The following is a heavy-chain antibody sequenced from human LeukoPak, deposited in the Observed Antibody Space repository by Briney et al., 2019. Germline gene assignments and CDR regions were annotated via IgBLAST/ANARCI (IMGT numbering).Heavy chain of an antibody. J-gene: IGHJ4*02. D-gene: IGHD3-10*01. CDR3: ARGYVPRD. CDR1: GGSFNDFY. CDR2: ISQSGRT. V-gene: IGHV4-34*01. Sequence: SETLSLTCAVYGGSFNDFYGSWIRQSPGKGLEWIGEISQSGRTNYNPSLRSRVTISIDTSKNQFSLKLNSVTAADTAVYYCARGYVPRDWGQGNLVIVSS.